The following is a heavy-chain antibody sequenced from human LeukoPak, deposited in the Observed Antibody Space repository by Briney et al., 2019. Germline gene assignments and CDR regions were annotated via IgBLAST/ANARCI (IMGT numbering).Heavy chain of an antibody. CDR2: IYYSGST. V-gene: IGHV4-39*07. Sequence: PSETLSLTCTVSGGSISSSSYYWGWIRQPPGKGLEWIGSIYYSGSTYYNPSLKSRVTISVDTSKNQFSLKLSSVTAADTAVYYCARDHLITMIVVATVYYYYGMDVWGQGTTVTVSS. CDR3: ARDHLITMIVVATVYYYYGMDV. CDR1: GGSISSSSYY. J-gene: IGHJ6*02. D-gene: IGHD3-22*01.